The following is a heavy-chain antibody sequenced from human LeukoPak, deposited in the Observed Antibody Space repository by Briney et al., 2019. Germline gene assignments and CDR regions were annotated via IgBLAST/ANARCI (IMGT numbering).Heavy chain of an antibody. J-gene: IGHJ4*02. Sequence: PGGSLRLSCAASGLIFNSYAMSWVRQAPGKGLEWVSSISGSGSTTQYAGSVKGRFTISRDNSKNTLYLQMNSLRAEDTAVYYCAREPLAAAGPSLDYWGQGTLVTVSS. V-gene: IGHV3-23*01. CDR2: ISGSGSTT. CDR3: AREPLAAAGPSLDY. D-gene: IGHD6-13*01. CDR1: GLIFNSYA.